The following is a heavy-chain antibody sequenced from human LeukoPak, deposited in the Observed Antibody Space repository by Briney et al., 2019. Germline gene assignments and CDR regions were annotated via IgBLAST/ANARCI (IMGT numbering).Heavy chain of an antibody. V-gene: IGHV4-38-2*01. CDR2: IYQSGST. D-gene: IGHD3-3*01. CDR1: GYSISSGYY. Sequence: KPSETLSLTCAVSGYSISSGYYGGWSRQPPGKGVEGIGGIYQSGSTYYNPSLKSRVTISVATSKNHFSLKLSSVPAADTAVYYCARLGDDFWSGYSSSSSPEYYFDYWGQGPLVTVSS. J-gene: IGHJ4*02. CDR3: ARLGDDFWSGYSSSSSPEYYFDY.